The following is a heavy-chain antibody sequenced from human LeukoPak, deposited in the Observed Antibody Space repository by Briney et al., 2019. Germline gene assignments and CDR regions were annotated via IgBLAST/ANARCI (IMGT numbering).Heavy chain of an antibody. Sequence: GGSLRLSCAASGFTFSSYAMHWVRQAPGKGLEWVSTISGSGSNTYYADSVKGRFTISRDNSKNTLYLQMNSLRAEDTAVYYCAKDQDIVVVPAALDYWGQGTLVTVSS. CDR3: AKDQDIVVVPAALDY. CDR2: ISGSGSNT. CDR1: GFTFSSYA. V-gene: IGHV3-23*01. D-gene: IGHD2-2*01. J-gene: IGHJ4*02.